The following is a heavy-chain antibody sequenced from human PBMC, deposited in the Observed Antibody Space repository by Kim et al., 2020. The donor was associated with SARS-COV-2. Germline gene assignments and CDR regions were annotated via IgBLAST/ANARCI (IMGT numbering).Heavy chain of an antibody. CDR2: ISYDGSNK. D-gene: IGHD1-26*01. J-gene: IGHJ4*02. CDR1: GFTFSSYG. CDR3: AKDQGEWERHFDY. V-gene: IGHV3-30*18. Sequence: GGSLRLSCAASGFTFSSYGMHWVRQAPGKGLEWVAVISYDGSNKYYADSVKGRFTISRDNSKNTLYLQMNSLRAEDTAVYYCAKDQGEWERHFDYWGQGT.